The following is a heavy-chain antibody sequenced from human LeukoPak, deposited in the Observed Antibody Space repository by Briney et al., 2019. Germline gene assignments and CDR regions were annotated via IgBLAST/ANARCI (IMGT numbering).Heavy chain of an antibody. CDR3: ARGGGQGAFDI. J-gene: IGHJ3*02. Sequence: ASVKVSCKASGGTFSSYAISWVRQAPGQGLEWMGGIIPIFGKANYAQKFQGRVTITADESTSTAYMELSSLRSEDTAVYYCARGGGQGAFDIWGQGTMVTVSS. V-gene: IGHV1-69*13. D-gene: IGHD3-16*01. CDR2: IIPIFGKA. CDR1: GGTFSSYA.